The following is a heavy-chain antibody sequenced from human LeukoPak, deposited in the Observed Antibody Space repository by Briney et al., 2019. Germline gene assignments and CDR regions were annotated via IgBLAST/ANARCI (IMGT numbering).Heavy chain of an antibody. CDR3: ARHGADDYGDYFDH. CDR1: GYTVSDYW. CDR2: NDPSDSHT. D-gene: IGHD4-17*01. J-gene: IGHJ4*02. V-gene: IGHV5-10-1*01. Sequence: GESLKISCKGSGYTVSDYWITWVRQLPGKGLEWMGRNDPSDSHTNYSPSIQGHVTISADRSINTAYLRWNSLRASDTATYYCARHGADDYGDYFDHWGQGALVTVSS.